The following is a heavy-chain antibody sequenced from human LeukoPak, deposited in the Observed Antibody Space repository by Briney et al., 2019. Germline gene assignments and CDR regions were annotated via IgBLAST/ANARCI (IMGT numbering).Heavy chain of an antibody. CDR2: IYTSGST. Sequence: PSETLSLTCTVSGGSISSSSYYWSWIRQPAGKGLEWIGRIYTSGSTNYNPSLKSRVTLSVDTATNQFSLKLSSVTAADTAVYYCARAWTDYTTQAVPIELPNWFDPWGQGTLVTVSS. CDR3: ARAWTDYTTQAVPIELPNWFDP. J-gene: IGHJ5*02. V-gene: IGHV4-61*02. D-gene: IGHD1-1*01. CDR1: GGSISSSSYY.